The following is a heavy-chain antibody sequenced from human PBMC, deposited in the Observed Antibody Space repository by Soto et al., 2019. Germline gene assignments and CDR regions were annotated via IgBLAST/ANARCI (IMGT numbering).Heavy chain of an antibody. D-gene: IGHD6-19*01. CDR2: IYYSGST. CDR3: ARLIAVARDAFDI. V-gene: IGHV4-39*01. CDR1: GGSISSSSYY. Sequence: SETLSLTCTVSGGSISSSSYYWGWIRQPPGKGLEWIGSIYYSGSTYYNPSLKSRVTISVDTSKNQFSLKLSSVTAADTAVYYCARLIAVARDAFDIWGQGTMVTVSS. J-gene: IGHJ3*02.